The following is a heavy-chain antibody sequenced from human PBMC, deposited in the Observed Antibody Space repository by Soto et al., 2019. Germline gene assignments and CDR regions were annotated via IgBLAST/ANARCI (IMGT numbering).Heavy chain of an antibody. CDR1: GFTFGDYA. CDR2: IRSKAYGGTT. Sequence: GGSLRLSCTASGFTFGDYAMSWVRQAPGKGLEWVGFIRSKAYGGTTEYAASVKGRFTISRDDSKGIAYLQMNSLKTEDTAVYYCTRDSSPYYYDSSGYDYWGQGTLVTVSS. D-gene: IGHD3-22*01. CDR3: TRDSSPYYYDSSGYDY. J-gene: IGHJ4*02. V-gene: IGHV3-49*04.